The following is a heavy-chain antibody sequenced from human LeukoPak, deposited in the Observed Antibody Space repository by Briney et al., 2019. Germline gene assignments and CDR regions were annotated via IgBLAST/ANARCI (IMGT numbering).Heavy chain of an antibody. CDR2: IYYSGST. D-gene: IGHD3-22*01. CDR1: GGSLSGYY. Sequence: SETLSLTCAVSGGSLSGYYWGWIRQPPGKGLEWIGSIYYSGSTYYNPSLKSRVTISVDTSKNQFSLKLSSVTAADTAVYYCARGTYYYDSSGYYSYYYYYYMDVWGKGTTVTVSS. CDR3: ARGTYYYDSSGYYSYYYYYYMDV. V-gene: IGHV4-39*07. J-gene: IGHJ6*03.